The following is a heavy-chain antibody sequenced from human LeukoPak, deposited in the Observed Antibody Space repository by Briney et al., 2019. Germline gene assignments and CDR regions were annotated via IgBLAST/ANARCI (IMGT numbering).Heavy chain of an antibody. D-gene: IGHD1-26*01. CDR1: GYTFTSYY. Sequence: ASVKVSCKASGYTFTSYYMHWVRQAPGQGLEWMGIINPSGGSTSYAQKFQGRVTMTRDTSTSTVYMELSSLRSEDTAVYYCARAHGGVGGTGSLDYWGQGTLVTVSS. CDR2: INPSGGST. V-gene: IGHV1-46*01. CDR3: ARAHGGVGGTGSLDY. J-gene: IGHJ4*02.